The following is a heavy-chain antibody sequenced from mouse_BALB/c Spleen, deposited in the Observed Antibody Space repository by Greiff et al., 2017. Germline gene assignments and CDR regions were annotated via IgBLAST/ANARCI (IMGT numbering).Heavy chain of an antibody. CDR1: GFSLTSYG. Sequence: VQLQQSGPGLVAPSQSLSITCTVSGFSLTSYGVHWVRQPPGKGLEWLGVIWAGGSTNYNSALMSRLSISKDNSKSQVFLKMNSLQTADTAMDYCARVGNPFMDYWGQGTSVTVSA. J-gene: IGHJ4*01. D-gene: IGHD2-1*01. CDR2: IWAGGST. CDR3: ARVGNPFMDY. V-gene: IGHV2-9*02.